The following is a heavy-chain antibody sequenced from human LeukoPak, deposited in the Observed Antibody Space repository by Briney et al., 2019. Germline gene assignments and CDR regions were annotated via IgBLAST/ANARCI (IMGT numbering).Heavy chain of an antibody. CDR1: GGSFSGYY. V-gene: IGHV4-34*01. Sequence: SETLSLNCAVYGGSFSGYYWSWIRQPPGKGLEWIGEINHSGSTNYNPSLKSRVTISVDTSKNQFSLKLSSVTAADAAVYYCARGRQFTYYNFWSDYPLFDYWGQGTLVTVSS. CDR3: ARGRQFTYYNFWSDYPLFDY. D-gene: IGHD3-3*01. J-gene: IGHJ4*02. CDR2: INHSGST.